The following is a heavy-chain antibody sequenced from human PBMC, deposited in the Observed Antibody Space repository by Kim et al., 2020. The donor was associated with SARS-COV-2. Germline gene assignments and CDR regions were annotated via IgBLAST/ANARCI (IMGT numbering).Heavy chain of an antibody. V-gene: IGHV3-53*01. J-gene: IGHJ4*02. Sequence: GGSLRLSCVASEFNVSNSYMSWVRQSPRKGLEWVSTIYSGVNTHYSESVKGRFTMTRDNSKNTLFLQMDALIGEETAVYYCAKISGGASGCLDFWGQGALVYVSS. D-gene: IGHD3-22*01. CDR3: AKISGGASGCLDF. CDR2: IYSGVNT. CDR1: EFNVSNSY.